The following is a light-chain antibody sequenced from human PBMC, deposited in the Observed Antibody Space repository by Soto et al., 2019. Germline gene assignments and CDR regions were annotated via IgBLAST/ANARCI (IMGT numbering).Light chain of an antibody. CDR3: QQDYSYPLT. CDR2: AAS. J-gene: IGKJ4*01. V-gene: IGKV1-8*01. Sequence: AIRMTQSPSSFSASTGDRVTITCRASQGIRSYLAWYQQQPGKAPKLLIYAASTLQSGVPSRFSGSGSGTDFTLTISCLQSEDFATYYCQQDYSYPLTFGGGTKVEIK. CDR1: QGIRSY.